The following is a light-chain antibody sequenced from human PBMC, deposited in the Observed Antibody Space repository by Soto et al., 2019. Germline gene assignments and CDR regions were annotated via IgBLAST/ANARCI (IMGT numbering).Light chain of an antibody. CDR3: QHTTDFT. CDR1: SSSKW. Sequence: DIQMTQSPSTLAASVGYTVTMTCRSSSKWLAWYQKKPGKAPKLLIYDVSNLERGVPPRFSGSTSGAESTLTITGLQPDDLGTYYCQHTTDFTFGQGTKVDIK. V-gene: IGKV1-5*01. J-gene: IGKJ2*01. CDR2: DVS.